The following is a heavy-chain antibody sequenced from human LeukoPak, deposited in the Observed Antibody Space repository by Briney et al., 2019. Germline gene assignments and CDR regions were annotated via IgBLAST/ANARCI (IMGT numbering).Heavy chain of an antibody. Sequence: PSQTLSLTCAVSGGSISSGGYSWSWIRQPPGKGLEWIGYIYYSGSTYYNPSLKSRVTISVDTSKNQFSLKLSSVTAADTAVYYCARSPSLYFDYWGQGTLVTVSS. CDR2: IYYSGST. CDR1: GGSISSGGYS. J-gene: IGHJ4*02. V-gene: IGHV4-30-2*05. CDR3: ARSPSLYFDY.